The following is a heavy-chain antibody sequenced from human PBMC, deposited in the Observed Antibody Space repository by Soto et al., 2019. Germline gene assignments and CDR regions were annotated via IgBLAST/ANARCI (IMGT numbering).Heavy chain of an antibody. Sequence: SETLSLTCNVSGGPIKTGDYYWNWIRQPPGKGLEWIGYVFYSGATNYSPSLKSRAAISMDTSKNQFSLSLTSVTAADTAVYYCARAGFSYGNLLFWGQGIRVTVSS. V-gene: IGHV4-30-4*01. CDR3: ARAGFSYGNLLF. J-gene: IGHJ4*02. CDR2: VFYSGAT. D-gene: IGHD3-10*01. CDR1: GGPIKTGDYY.